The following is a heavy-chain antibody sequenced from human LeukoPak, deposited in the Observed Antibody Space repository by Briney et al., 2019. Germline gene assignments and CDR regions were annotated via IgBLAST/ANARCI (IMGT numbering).Heavy chain of an antibody. CDR2: IWYDGSSK. V-gene: IGHV3-33*01. Sequence: GGSLRLSCAASGFTFSSYGMHWVRQAPGKGLEWVAVIWYDGSSKYYADSVKGRFTISRDNSKNTLYLQMNSLRAEDTAVYYCARYHEGYCSGGSCYGGYAFDIWGQGTMVTVSS. D-gene: IGHD2-15*01. CDR1: GFTFSSYG. CDR3: ARYHEGYCSGGSCYGGYAFDI. J-gene: IGHJ3*02.